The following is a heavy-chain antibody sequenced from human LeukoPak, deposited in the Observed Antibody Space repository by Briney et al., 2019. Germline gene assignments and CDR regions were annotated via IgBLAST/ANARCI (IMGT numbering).Heavy chain of an antibody. Sequence: GGSLRLSCAASGFAFSSYWMHWVRQAPGKGLVWVSRINSDGSSTSYADSVKGRFTISRDNAKNTLYLQMNGLRAEDTAVYYCARRGTAGTGDYWGQGTLVTVSS. CDR2: INSDGSST. D-gene: IGHD6-13*01. CDR3: ARRGTAGTGDY. J-gene: IGHJ4*02. CDR1: GFAFSSYW. V-gene: IGHV3-74*01.